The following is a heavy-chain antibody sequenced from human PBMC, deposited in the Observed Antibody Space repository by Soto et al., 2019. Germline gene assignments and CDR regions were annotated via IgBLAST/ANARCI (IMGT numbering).Heavy chain of an antibody. D-gene: IGHD3-10*01. CDR2: ISGSGGST. J-gene: IGHJ5*02. CDR1: GFTFSSYA. V-gene: IGHV3-23*01. CDR3: AKDPARFMVRGENDWYDP. Sequence: HPGGSLRLSCAASGFTFSSYAMRCVRQAPGKGLEWVSAISGSGGSTYYADSVKGRFTISRDKSKKTLYLQMNSLRAEDTAVYYCAKDPARFMVRGENDWYDPWGQRPLVPVSS.